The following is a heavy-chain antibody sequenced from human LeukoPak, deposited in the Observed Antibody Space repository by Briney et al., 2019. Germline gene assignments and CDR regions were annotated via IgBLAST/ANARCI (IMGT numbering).Heavy chain of an antibody. J-gene: IGHJ4*02. CDR1: GFTFSSYS. CDR2: ISSSSSTI. CDR3: ARELGLDY. V-gene: IGHV3-48*01. Sequence: PGGSLRLSCAASGFTFSSYSMNWVRQAPGKRLEWVSYISSSSSTIYYADSVKGRFTISRDNAKNSLYLQMNSLRAEDTAVYYCARELGLDYWGQGTLVTVSS.